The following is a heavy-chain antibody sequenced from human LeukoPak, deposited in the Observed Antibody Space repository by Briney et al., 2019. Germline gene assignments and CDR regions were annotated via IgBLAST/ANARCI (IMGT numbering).Heavy chain of an antibody. CDR1: GFTFSSYS. CDR2: ISSSSSYI. J-gene: IGHJ3*02. D-gene: IGHD3-10*01. CDR3: ARDPRGSDAFDI. V-gene: IGHV3-21*01. Sequence: GGSLRLSCAASGFTFSSYSMNWVRQAPGKGLEGVSSISSSSSYIYYAGSVKGRFTISRDNAKNSLYLQMNSLRAEDTAVYYCARDPRGSDAFDIWGQGTMVTVSS.